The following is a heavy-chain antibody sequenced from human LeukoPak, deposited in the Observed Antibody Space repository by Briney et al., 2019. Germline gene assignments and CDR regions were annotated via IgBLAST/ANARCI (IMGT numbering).Heavy chain of an antibody. CDR1: GFTFSSYA. V-gene: IGHV3-23*01. Sequence: GGPLRLSCAASGFTFSSYAMRWVRQAPGKGLEWVSAISDSGGSTYYADSVNGRFTISRDNSKNTLYLQMNSLRAEDTAVYYCARWAYGELSYFQHWGQGTLVTVSS. J-gene: IGHJ1*01. D-gene: IGHD3-16*02. CDR3: ARWAYGELSYFQH. CDR2: ISDSGGST.